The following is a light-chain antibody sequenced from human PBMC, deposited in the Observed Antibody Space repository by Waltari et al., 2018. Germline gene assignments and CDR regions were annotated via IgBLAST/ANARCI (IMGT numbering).Light chain of an antibody. J-gene: IGKJ5*01. Sequence: EIVLTQSPATLSLSPGERGTISCRASQSINNYLAWYQQRPGQAPRLLVYDSSIRAPGIPARFSGSGSGTDFTLTISSLEPEDIAVYYCQHRINWPSTFGQGTRLEIK. CDR3: QHRINWPST. CDR1: QSINNY. V-gene: IGKV3-11*01. CDR2: DSS.